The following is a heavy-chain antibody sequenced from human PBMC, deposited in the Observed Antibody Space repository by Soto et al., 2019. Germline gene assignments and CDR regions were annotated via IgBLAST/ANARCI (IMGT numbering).Heavy chain of an antibody. Sequence: SLSLSCLASGFTFSSYAMSWVRHAPGKLLEWVYSISGSGDSTYYADSVKGRFTISRDNSKNTLYLQINSLRADDTAVYYCEKERDGYNFVDGFDHWGQGTMVTVSS. J-gene: IGHJ3*01. V-gene: IGHV3-23*01. CDR2: ISGSGDST. CDR1: GFTFSSYA. CDR3: EKERDGYNFVDGFDH. D-gene: IGHD5-12*01.